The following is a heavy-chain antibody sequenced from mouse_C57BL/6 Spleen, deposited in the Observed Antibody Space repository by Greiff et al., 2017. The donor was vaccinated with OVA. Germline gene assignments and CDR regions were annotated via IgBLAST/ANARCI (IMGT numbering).Heavy chain of an antibody. CDR2: IYPGSGST. J-gene: IGHJ4*01. Sequence: QVQLKQSGAELVKPGASVKMSCKASGYTFTSYWITWVKQRPGQGLEWIGDIYPGSGSTNYNEKFKSKATLTVDTSSSTAYMQLSSLTSEDSAVYYCARCYGSSYDYAMDYWGQGTSVTVSS. CDR3: ARCYGSSYDYAMDY. D-gene: IGHD1-1*01. CDR1: GYTFTSYW. V-gene: IGHV1-55*01.